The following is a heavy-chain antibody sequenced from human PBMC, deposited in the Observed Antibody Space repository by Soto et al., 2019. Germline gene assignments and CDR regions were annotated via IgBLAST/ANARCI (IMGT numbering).Heavy chain of an antibody. CDR2: IYWDDDK. Sequence: QITLKESGPTLVKPTQTLTLTCTFSGFSLSTSGVGVGWIRQPPGKALEWLALIYWDDDKRYSPSLKSRLTITKDTSINQVVLTMTNMDHVHTATDYCAHSLIGYYYDSSGSNWFDPWGQGTLVTVSS. J-gene: IGHJ5*02. CDR3: AHSLIGYYYDSSGSNWFDP. V-gene: IGHV2-5*02. CDR1: GFSLSTSGVG. D-gene: IGHD3-22*01.